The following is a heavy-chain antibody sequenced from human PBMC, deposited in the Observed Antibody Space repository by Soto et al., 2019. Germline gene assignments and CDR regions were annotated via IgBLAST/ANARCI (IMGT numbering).Heavy chain of an antibody. V-gene: IGHV4-59*01. CDR3: ARGNIAAAVMFDY. J-gene: IGHJ4*02. CDR2: TYYSGST. D-gene: IGHD6-13*01. CDR1: GGSISSYY. Sequence: SETLSLTCTVSGGSISSYYWSWIRQPPGKGLEWIGYTYYSGSTNYSPSLKSRVTISVDTSKNQFSLKLSSVTAADTAVYYCARGNIAAAVMFDYWGQGTLVTVSS.